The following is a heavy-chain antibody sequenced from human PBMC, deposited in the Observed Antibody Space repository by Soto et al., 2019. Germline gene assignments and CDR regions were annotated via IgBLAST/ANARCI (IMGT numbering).Heavy chain of an antibody. CDR2: IYYSGST. J-gene: IGHJ5*02. CDR3: ARGKGHWFDP. Sequence: SETLSLTCTVSGGSISSGSCYWSWIRQHPGKGLEWIGYIYYSGSTYYNPSLKSRVTISVDTSENQFSLKLSSVTAADTAVYYCARGKGHWFDPWGQGTLVTVSS. V-gene: IGHV4-31*03. CDR1: GGSISSGSCY.